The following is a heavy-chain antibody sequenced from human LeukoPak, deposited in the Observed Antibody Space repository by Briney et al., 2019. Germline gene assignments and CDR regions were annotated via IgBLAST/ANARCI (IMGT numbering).Heavy chain of an antibody. D-gene: IGHD2-2*01. V-gene: IGHV4-61*02. CDR3: ARSNVKHCSSTSCFNYYYYGMDV. CDR2: IYTSGST. J-gene: IGHJ6*02. CDR1: GGSISSGGYA. Sequence: PSETLSLTCTVSGGSISSGGYAWSWIRQPAGKGLEWIGRIYTSGSTNYNPSLKSRVTMSVDTSKNQFSLKLSSVTAADTAVYYCARSNVKHCSSTSCFNYYYYGMDVWGQGTTVTVSS.